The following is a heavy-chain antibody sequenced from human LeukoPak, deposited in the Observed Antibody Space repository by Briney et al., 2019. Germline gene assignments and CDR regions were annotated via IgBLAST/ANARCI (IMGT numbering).Heavy chain of an antibody. CDR2: ISAYNGNT. CDR1: GYTFTSYG. Sequence: ASVKVSCKASGYTFTSYGIRWVRQAPGQGLEWMGWISAYNGNTNYAQKLQGRVTMTTDTSTRTAYMDLRSLTSDDTAVYYCARDPSGSPYWARGYYYYGMDVWGQGTTATVSS. D-gene: IGHD1-26*01. V-gene: IGHV1-18*01. CDR3: ARDPSGSPYWARGYYYYGMDV. J-gene: IGHJ6*02.